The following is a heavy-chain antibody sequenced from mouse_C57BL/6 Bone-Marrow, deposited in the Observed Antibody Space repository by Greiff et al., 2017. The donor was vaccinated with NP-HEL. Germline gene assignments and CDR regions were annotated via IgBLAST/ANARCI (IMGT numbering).Heavy chain of an antibody. CDR1: GYTFTSYG. V-gene: IGHV1-58*01. D-gene: IGHD4-1*01. CDR2: IYIGNGYT. Sequence: EVQLQQSGAELVRPGSSVKMSCKTSGYTFTSYGINWVKQRPGQGLEWIGYIYIGNGYTAYNEKFKGKATLTSETSSSTAYMQLSSLTSEDSAIYFCARRGTGYFDYWGQGTTLTVSS. CDR3: ARRGTGYFDY. J-gene: IGHJ2*01.